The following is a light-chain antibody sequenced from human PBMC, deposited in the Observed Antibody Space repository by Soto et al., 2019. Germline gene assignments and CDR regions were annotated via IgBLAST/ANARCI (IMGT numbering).Light chain of an antibody. V-gene: IGKV2-30*02. J-gene: IGKJ2*01. Sequence: DVVMTQSPLSLPVTLGQPASISCRSSQSLVHSDGHTYLNWFQQRPGQSPRRLIYKVSNRDSGVPDRFSGSGSGTDFTLMISRVEAEDVGVYYCMQGTHWPLYTFGQGTKREIK. CDR1: QSLVHSDGHTY. CDR3: MQGTHWPLYT. CDR2: KVS.